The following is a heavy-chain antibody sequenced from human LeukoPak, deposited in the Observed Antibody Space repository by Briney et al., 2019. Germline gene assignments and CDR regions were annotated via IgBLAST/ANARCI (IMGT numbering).Heavy chain of an antibody. J-gene: IGHJ4*02. CDR3: ATDRDNSDWQKRFDS. D-gene: IGHD2-21*02. CDR1: GFTFSTYW. Sequence: PGGSLRLSCAAFGFTFSTYWMNWYRQAPGKGLEWVGNINQDASEINYVDSVRGRFTISRDNAKNSLHLQMNSLRAEDTAVYYCATDRDNSDWQKRFDSWGQGTLVTVTP. V-gene: IGHV3-7*01. CDR2: INQDASEI.